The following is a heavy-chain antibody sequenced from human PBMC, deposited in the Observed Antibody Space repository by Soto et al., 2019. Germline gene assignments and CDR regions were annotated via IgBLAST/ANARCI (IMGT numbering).Heavy chain of an antibody. Sequence: GGSLRLSCAASGFTVSSNYMSWVRQAPGKGLEWVSVIYSGGSTYYADSVKGRFTISRHNSKNTLYLQMNSLRAADTAVYYCAREAEILVNIVDQEDYYYYMDVWGKGTTVTVSS. CDR2: IYSGGST. CDR3: AREAEILVNIVDQEDYYYYMDV. CDR1: GFTVSSNY. D-gene: IGHD5-12*01. V-gene: IGHV3-53*04. J-gene: IGHJ6*03.